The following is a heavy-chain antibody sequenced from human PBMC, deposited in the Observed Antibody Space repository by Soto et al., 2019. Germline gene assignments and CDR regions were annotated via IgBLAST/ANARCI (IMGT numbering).Heavy chain of an antibody. CDR1: GFTFSSYG. V-gene: IGHV3-30*18. CDR3: AKGSSSRNNATPAKIDY. CDR2: ISYDGSNK. D-gene: IGHD6-13*01. J-gene: IGHJ4*02. Sequence: QVQLVESGGGVVQPGRSLRLSCAASGFTFSSYGMHWVRQAPGKGLEWVAVISYDGSNKYYADSVKGRFTISRDNSKNTLYLQMNSLRAEDTAVYYCAKGSSSRNNATPAKIDYWGQGTLVTVSS.